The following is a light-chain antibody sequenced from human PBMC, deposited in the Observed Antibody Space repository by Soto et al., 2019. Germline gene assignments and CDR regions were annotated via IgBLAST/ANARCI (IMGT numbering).Light chain of an antibody. CDR1: SSDVGSYNF. V-gene: IGLV2-23*02. J-gene: IGLJ3*02. CDR3: CSYAGNSGV. CDR2: EVS. Sequence: QSALTQPASVSGSPGQSIIISCTGTSSDVGSYNFVSWYQQHPGKAPKLMIYEVSKRPSGVSNRFSGSESGNTASLTISGLQPEDEADYYCCSYAGNSGVFGGGTKLTVL.